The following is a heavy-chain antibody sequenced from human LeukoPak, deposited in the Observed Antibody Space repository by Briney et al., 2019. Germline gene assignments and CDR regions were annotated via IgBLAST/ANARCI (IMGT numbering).Heavy chain of an antibody. CDR1: GFTLSSYS. V-gene: IGHV3-21*06. J-gene: IGHJ5*02. Sequence: PGGSLRLSCVASGFTLSSYSMNWVRQAPGKGLEWVSVISSTSSYIRYAESVKGRFTISRDNAKNSLFLEMKSLRAEDTAVYYCAREAWFAPWGQGTLVTVSS. CDR2: ISSTSSYI. CDR3: AREAWFAP.